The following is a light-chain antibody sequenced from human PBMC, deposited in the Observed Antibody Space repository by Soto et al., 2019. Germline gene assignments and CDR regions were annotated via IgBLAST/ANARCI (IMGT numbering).Light chain of an antibody. J-gene: IGKJ2*01. CDR1: QFVGGSY. CDR2: GAS. V-gene: IGKV3-20*01. CDR3: QRYAASPYP. Sequence: EIVLTQSPGTLSLSPGERATLSCRASQFVGGSYLAWYQQKPGQAPRLLIYGASNVAPGIPDRFSGSGSGTDFTRTISRLEPEDFAVYYCQRYAASPYPFGQGTKLEIK.